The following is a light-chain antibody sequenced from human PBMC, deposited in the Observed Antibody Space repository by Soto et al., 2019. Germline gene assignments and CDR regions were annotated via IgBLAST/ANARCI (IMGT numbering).Light chain of an antibody. CDR2: DDN. V-gene: IGLV1-51*01. CDR1: SSNIGSNT. CDR3: GSWDSRLSTYV. J-gene: IGLJ1*01. Sequence: QSVLTQPPSASGTPGQRVTISCSGSSSNIGSNTVNWYQQLPGTAPKLLIYDDNKRPSGIPDRFSGSKSGTSATLGITGFQTGDEADYYCGSWDSRLSTYVLGTGTKVIVL.